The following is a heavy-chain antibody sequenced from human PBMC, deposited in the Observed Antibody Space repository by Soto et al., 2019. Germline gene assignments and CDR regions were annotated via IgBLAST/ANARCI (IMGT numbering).Heavy chain of an antibody. CDR2: INPNSGGT. Sequence: ASVKVSCKASGYTFTGYYMHWVRQAPGQGLEWMGWINPNSGGTNYAQKFQGRVTMTRDTSISTAYMELSRLRSDDTAVYYCARGEDVGYCSGGSCKNYYYGMDVWGQGTTVTVSS. J-gene: IGHJ6*02. D-gene: IGHD2-15*01. V-gene: IGHV1-2*02. CDR3: ARGEDVGYCSGGSCKNYYYGMDV. CDR1: GYTFTGYY.